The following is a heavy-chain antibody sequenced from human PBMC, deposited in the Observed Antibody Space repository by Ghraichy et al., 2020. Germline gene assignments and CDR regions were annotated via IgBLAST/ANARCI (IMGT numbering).Heavy chain of an antibody. V-gene: IGHV3-7*03. CDR3: ARDGDCSGGSCYSGFLY. CDR2: IKQDGSEK. CDR1: GFTFSSYW. Sequence: GESLNISCAASGFTFSSYWMSWVRQAPGKGLEWVANIKQDGSEKYYVDSVKGRFTISRDNAKNSLYLQMNSLRAEDTAVYYCARDGDCSGGSCYSGFLYWGQGTLVTVSS. J-gene: IGHJ4*02. D-gene: IGHD2-15*01.